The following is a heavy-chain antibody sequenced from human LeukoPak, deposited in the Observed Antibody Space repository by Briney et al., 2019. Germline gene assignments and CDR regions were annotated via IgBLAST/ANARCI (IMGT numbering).Heavy chain of an antibody. CDR2: IYYSGST. Sequence: SETLSLTCTVSGGSISSYYWSWIRQPPGKGLEWIGYIYYSGSTNYKPSLKSRVTISVDTSKNQFSLKLSSVTAADTAVYYCARQRSRDGSKAYYFDYWGQGTLVTVSS. D-gene: IGHD5-24*01. J-gene: IGHJ4*02. V-gene: IGHV4-59*08. CDR1: GGSISSYY. CDR3: ARQRSRDGSKAYYFDY.